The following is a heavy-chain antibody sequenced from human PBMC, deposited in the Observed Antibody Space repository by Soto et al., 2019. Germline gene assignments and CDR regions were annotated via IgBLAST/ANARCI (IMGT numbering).Heavy chain of an antibody. V-gene: IGHV6-1*01. CDR2: TYYRSKWYN. CDR3: ARGGRYYGSGSYSAYYYGMDV. D-gene: IGHD3-10*01. J-gene: IGHJ6*02. Sequence: SQTLSLTCAISGDRVSSNSAAWNWIRQSPSRGLEWLGRTYYRSKWYNDYAVSVKSRITINPDTSKNQFSLQLNSVTPEDTAVYYCARGGRYYGSGSYSAYYYGMDVCGQGTTFTAS. CDR1: GDRVSSNSAA.